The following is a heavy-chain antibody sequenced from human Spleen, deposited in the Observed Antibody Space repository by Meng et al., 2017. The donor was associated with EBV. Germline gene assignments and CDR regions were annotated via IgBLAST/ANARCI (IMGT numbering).Heavy chain of an antibody. CDR2: VYHAGNI. V-gene: IGHV4-4*02. D-gene: IGHD3-16*02. Sequence: VRCPESVLGLVSPSGTLSLTAAVSGDSISSRNWWILVRQPPGKGLEWIGEVYHAGNINYNPSLESRVTISIDKSKNQFSLNLTSVTAADTAVYYCATYRGHYYFDFWGQGTLVTVSS. CDR1: GDSISSRNW. J-gene: IGHJ4*02. CDR3: ATYRGHYYFDF.